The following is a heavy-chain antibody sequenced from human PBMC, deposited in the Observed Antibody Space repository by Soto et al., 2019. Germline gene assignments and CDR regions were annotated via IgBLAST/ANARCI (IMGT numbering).Heavy chain of an antibody. Sequence: QVQLVQSGAEVKKPGASVKVSCKASGYTFTSYAMHWVRQAPGQRLEWMGWINAGNGNTKSSQKFQGRVTITRDTSASTDYMELSSLRSEDTAVYYCARDEIFPRPRQFCYYYYMDVWGKGTTVTVSS. V-gene: IGHV1-3*01. CDR2: INAGNGNT. CDR3: ARDEIFPRPRQFCYYYYMDV. D-gene: IGHD3-9*01. J-gene: IGHJ6*03. CDR1: GYTFTSYA.